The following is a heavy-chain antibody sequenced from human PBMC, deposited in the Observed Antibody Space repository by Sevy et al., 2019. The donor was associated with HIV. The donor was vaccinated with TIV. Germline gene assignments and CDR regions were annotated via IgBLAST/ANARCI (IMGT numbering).Heavy chain of an antibody. Sequence: ASVKVSCKASGYTFTGYYMHWVRQAPGQGLEWMGWINPNSGGTNYAQKFQGRVTMTRDTSISTAYMELSRLRSDDTAVYYCASGYPPWGDHDAFDIWGQGTMVTVSS. D-gene: IGHD6-25*01. CDR1: GYTFTGYY. J-gene: IGHJ3*02. CDR2: INPNSGGT. CDR3: ASGYPPWGDHDAFDI. V-gene: IGHV1-2*02.